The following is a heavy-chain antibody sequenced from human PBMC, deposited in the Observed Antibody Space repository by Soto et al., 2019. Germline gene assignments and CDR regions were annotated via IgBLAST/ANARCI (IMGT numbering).Heavy chain of an antibody. V-gene: IGHV1-18*04. CDR3: ARDGQNWDDAFDI. CDR2: ISAYNGNT. D-gene: IGHD7-27*01. J-gene: IGHJ3*02. Sequence: ASVKVSCKTSGYTFIGYFIHWVRQAPGQGLEWMGWISAYNGNTNYAQKLQGRVTMTTDTSTSTAYMELRSLRSDDTAVYYCARDGQNWDDAFDIWGQGTMVTVSS. CDR1: GYTFIGYF.